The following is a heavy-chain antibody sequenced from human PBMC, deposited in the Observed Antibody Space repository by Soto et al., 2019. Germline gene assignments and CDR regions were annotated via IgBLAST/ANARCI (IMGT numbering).Heavy chain of an antibody. D-gene: IGHD1-7*01. CDR2: ISSNGGTT. Sequence: EVQLAESGGGMVQPGGSLRLSCVASGFTFSSYDMHWVRQAPGKGLEYVSSISSNGGTTYYGNSVKGRSTISRDNSKNTLYLQMGSLRAADIAVYYCVRRVSGNYDYWGQGTLVTVSS. CDR1: GFTFSSYD. V-gene: IGHV3-64*01. CDR3: VRRVSGNYDY. J-gene: IGHJ4*02.